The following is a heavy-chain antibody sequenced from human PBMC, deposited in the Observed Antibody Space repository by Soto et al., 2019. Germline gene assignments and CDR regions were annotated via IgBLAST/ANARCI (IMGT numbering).Heavy chain of an antibody. CDR3: ARDGTIQMANFDF. V-gene: IGHV1-69*01. D-gene: IGHD1-1*01. J-gene: IGHJ4*02. CDR2: IIPLFVTP. Sequence: QVLLMQSGAEVKKPGSSVKVSCTSSGGPFSSYGISWVRQVPGQGLEWLGGIIPLFVTPSYARKFQDRLTISADESTTTAYMELSSLTSEDTAMYFCARDGTIQMANFDFWGQGTLVTVSS. CDR1: GGPFSSYG.